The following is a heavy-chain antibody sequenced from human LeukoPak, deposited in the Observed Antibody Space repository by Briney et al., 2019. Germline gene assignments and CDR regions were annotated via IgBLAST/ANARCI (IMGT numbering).Heavy chain of an antibody. CDR2: ISYDGDKQ. Sequence: GGSLRLSCAATGFTFNTFAMHWVRQAPGKGLEWLGLISYDGDKQIYPASVKGRFSFSRDNSNNTLYLQMNSLRAEDTAVYYCASRIAAAGSFDYWGQGTLVTVS. D-gene: IGHD6-13*01. V-gene: IGHV3-30-3*01. J-gene: IGHJ4*02. CDR3: ASRIAAAGSFDY. CDR1: GFTFNTFA.